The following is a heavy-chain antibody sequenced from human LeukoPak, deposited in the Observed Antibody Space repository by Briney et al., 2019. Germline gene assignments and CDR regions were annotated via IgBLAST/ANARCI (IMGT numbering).Heavy chain of an antibody. Sequence: GGSLKLSSAPSEFTFSSYAMTWGRKAPGKGLEWFSAISGSGVRTYYADSVKGRFTISRDNAKNTVYLEISTLGAEARAVFYVARSLRPVNSGPWFLRFDAWGPG. J-gene: IGHJ4*02. CDR3: ARSLRPVNSGPWFLRFDA. CDR1: EFTFSSYA. D-gene: IGHD6-25*01. CDR2: ISGSGVRT. V-gene: IGHV3-23*01.